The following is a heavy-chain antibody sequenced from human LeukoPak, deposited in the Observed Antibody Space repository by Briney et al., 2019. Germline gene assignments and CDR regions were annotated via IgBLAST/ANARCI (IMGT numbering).Heavy chain of an antibody. Sequence: GGSLRLSCAASGFTFSVHGINWVRQAPGKGLEWVSAISGSGGSTYYADSVKGRFTISRDNSKNTLYLQMNSLRAEDTAVYYCAKDQGGSYPYYFDYWGQGTLVTVSS. J-gene: IGHJ4*02. D-gene: IGHD1-26*01. CDR2: ISGSGGST. CDR3: AKDQGGSYPYYFDY. V-gene: IGHV3-23*01. CDR1: GFTFSVHG.